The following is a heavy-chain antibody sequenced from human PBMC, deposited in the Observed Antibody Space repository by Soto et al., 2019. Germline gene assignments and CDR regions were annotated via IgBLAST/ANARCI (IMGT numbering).Heavy chain of an antibody. CDR3: ARGRRYDFWSGYPFYFDY. CDR1: GGSFSGYY. J-gene: IGHJ4*02. D-gene: IGHD3-3*01. V-gene: IGHV4-34*01. Sequence: SETLSLTCAVYGGSFSGYYWSWIRQPPGKGLEWIGEINHSGSTNYNPSLKSRVTISVDTSKNQFSLKLSSVTAADTAVYYCARGRRYDFWSGYPFYFDYWSQGTLVTVSS. CDR2: INHSGST.